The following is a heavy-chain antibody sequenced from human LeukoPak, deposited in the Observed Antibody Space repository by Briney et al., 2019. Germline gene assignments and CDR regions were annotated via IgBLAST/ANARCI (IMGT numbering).Heavy chain of an antibody. Sequence: LSETLSLTCTVSGGSISSSSYYWGWIRQPPGKGLEWIGSIYYSGSTYYNPSLKSRVTISVDTSKNQFSPKLSSVTAADTAVYYCARRSGSYAAFDYWGRGTLVTVSS. J-gene: IGHJ4*02. V-gene: IGHV4-39*07. CDR3: ARRSGSYAAFDY. CDR2: IYYSGST. D-gene: IGHD1-26*01. CDR1: GGSISSSSYY.